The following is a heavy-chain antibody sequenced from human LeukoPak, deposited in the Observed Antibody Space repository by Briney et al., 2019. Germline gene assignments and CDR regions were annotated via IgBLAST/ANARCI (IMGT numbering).Heavy chain of an antibody. CDR2: IKQDGSEK. Sequence: GGSLRLSCAASGFTFSSYWMSWVRQAPGKGLEWVANIKQDGSEKYYVDSVKGRFTISRDNAKNSLCLQMNSLRVEDTAVYYCARVGRHCSGGSCYSPSPNFDYWGQGTLVIVSS. CDR1: GFTFSSYW. D-gene: IGHD2-15*01. V-gene: IGHV3-7*01. J-gene: IGHJ4*02. CDR3: ARVGRHCSGGSCYSPSPNFDY.